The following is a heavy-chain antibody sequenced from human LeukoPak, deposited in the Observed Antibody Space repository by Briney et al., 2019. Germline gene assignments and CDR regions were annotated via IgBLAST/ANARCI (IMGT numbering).Heavy chain of an antibody. D-gene: IGHD6-13*01. J-gene: IGHJ4*02. CDR1: GFTFSTYA. Sequence: GGSLRLSCAASGFTFSTYAMTWVRQAPGKGLEWVSAVSGSGGDTYYADSVKGRFTISRDNSKNSLYLQLNSLRAEDTAVYYCAKDKAGSTAYFFDFWGRGTLVTVSS. CDR2: VSGSGGDT. CDR3: AKDKAGSTAYFFDF. V-gene: IGHV3-23*01.